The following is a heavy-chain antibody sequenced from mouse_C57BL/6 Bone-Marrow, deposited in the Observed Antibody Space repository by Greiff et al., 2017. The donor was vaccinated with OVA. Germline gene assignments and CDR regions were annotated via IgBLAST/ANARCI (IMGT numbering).Heavy chain of an antibody. CDR1: GFNIKDDY. CDR3: TTHYGSSPWFAY. V-gene: IGHV14-4*01. Sequence: EVKLQESGAELVRPGASVKLSCTASGFNIKDDYMHWVKQRPEQGLEWIGWIDPENGDTEYASKFQGKATITADTSSNTAYLQLSSLTSEDTAVYYCTTHYGSSPWFAYWGQGTLVTVSA. D-gene: IGHD1-1*01. CDR2: IDPENGDT. J-gene: IGHJ3*01.